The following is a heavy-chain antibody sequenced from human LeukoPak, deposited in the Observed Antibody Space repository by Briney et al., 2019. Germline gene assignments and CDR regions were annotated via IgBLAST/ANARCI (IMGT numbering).Heavy chain of an antibody. CDR2: IYYSGST. CDR3: ARAEMPGDYDY. CDR1: GGSISSYY. J-gene: IGHJ4*02. Sequence: PSETLSLTCTVSGGSISSYYWSWIGQPPGKGLEWIGYIYYSGSTNYNPSLKSRVTISVDTSKNQFSLKLSSVTAADTAVYYCARAEMPGDYDYWGQGTLVTVSS. V-gene: IGHV4-59*01. D-gene: IGHD4-17*01.